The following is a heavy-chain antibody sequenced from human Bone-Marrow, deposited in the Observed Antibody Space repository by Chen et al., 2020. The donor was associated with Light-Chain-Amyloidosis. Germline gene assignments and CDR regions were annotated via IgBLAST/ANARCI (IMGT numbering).Heavy chain of an antibody. Sequence: QVQLQQWGAGLLKPSETLSLTCAVYGGSFSDYYWTWIRQSPGKGLEWIGEINRSGSTNYNPSLKSRVTISIDTSKNQFSLRLRSATAADTAVYYCANLERSPTFEPTVTTDYWGQGTLVTVSS. CDR1: GGSFSDYY. D-gene: IGHD4-4*01. V-gene: IGHV4-34*02. CDR2: INRSGST. CDR3: ANLERSPTFEPTVTTDY. J-gene: IGHJ4*02.